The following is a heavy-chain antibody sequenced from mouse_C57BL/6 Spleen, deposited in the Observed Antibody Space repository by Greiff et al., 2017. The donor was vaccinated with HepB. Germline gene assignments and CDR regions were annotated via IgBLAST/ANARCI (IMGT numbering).Heavy chain of an antibody. CDR2: ISSGSSTI. D-gene: IGHD1-1*01. CDR3: ARPFYYYGSRRNAMDY. V-gene: IGHV5-17*01. CDR1: GFTFSDYG. Sequence: EVQVVESGGGLVKPGGSLKLSCAASGFTFSDYGMHWVRQAPEKGLEWVAYISSGSSTIYYADTVKGRFTISRDNAKNTLFLQMTSLRSEDTAMYYCARPFYYYGSRRNAMDYWGQGTSVTVSS. J-gene: IGHJ4*01.